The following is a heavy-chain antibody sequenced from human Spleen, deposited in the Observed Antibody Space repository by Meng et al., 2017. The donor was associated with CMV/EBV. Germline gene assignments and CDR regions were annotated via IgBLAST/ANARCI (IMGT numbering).Heavy chain of an antibody. Sequence: GESLKISCAASGFTFSSYAMSWVRQAPGKGLEWVSVIYSGASSTYYADSVKGRFTISRDNSKNTLDLQMNSLRAEDTAVYYCAKAGSSSSYSSSWYNALDFWGQGTLVTVSS. V-gene: IGHV3-23*03. CDR2: IYSGASST. CDR1: GFTFSSYA. J-gene: IGHJ4*02. CDR3: AKAGSSSSYSSSWYNALDF. D-gene: IGHD6-13*01.